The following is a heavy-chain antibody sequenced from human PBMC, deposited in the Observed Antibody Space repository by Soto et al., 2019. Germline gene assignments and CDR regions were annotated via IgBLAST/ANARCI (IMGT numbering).Heavy chain of an antibody. V-gene: IGHV1-3*01. CDR2: INAGNGNT. J-gene: IGHJ5*02. Sequence: QVQLVQSGAEVKKPGASVKVFCKASGDTFTSYAMHWVRQAPGQRLEWMGWINAGNGNTKYSQKFQGRVTITRDTSASTADMELSSLRSEDTAVYYCARDGGSITMAGDWFDPWGQGTLVTVSS. CDR3: ARDGGSITMAGDWFDP. CDR1: GDTFTSYA. D-gene: IGHD3-10*01.